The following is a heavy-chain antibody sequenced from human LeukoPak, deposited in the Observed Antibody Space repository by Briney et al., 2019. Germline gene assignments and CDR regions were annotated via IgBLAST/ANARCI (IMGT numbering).Heavy chain of an antibody. J-gene: IGHJ4*02. CDR3: AGFGDDY. CDR2: ISYDGSNK. V-gene: IGHV3-30-3*01. CDR1: GFTFSSYA. Sequence: GGSLRLSCAASGFTFSSYAMHWVRQAPGKGLEWVAVISYDGSNKYYADSVKGRFTISRDNSKNTLYLQMNSLRAEDTAVYYCAGFGDDYWSQGTLVTVSS. D-gene: IGHD3-10*01.